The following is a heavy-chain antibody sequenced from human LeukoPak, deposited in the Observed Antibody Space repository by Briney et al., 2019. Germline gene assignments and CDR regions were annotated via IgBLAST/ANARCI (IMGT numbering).Heavy chain of an antibody. CDR3: TTDPEVDYDYVWGSYRPRYYYMDV. V-gene: IGHV3-30*04. CDR1: GFTFSSYV. CDR2: ISYDGSNE. Sequence: GRSLRLSCAASGFTFSSYVMHWVRQAPGKGLEWVAIISYDGSNEYYADSVKGRFTISRDNSKNTLYLQMNSLRAADTAVYYCTTDPEVDYDYVWGSYRPRYYYMDVWGKGTTVTISS. D-gene: IGHD3-16*02. J-gene: IGHJ6*03.